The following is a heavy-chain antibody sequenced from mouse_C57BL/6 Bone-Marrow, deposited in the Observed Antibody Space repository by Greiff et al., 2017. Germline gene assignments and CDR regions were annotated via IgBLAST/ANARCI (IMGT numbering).Heavy chain of an antibody. V-gene: IGHV1-69*01. CDR3: ARGTPAWFAY. Sequence: VQLKQPGAELVMPGASVKLSCKASGYTFTSYWMHWVKQRPGQGLEWIGEIDPSDSYTNYNHKFKGKSTLTVDKSSSTAYMQLSSLTSEDSAVSYRARGTPAWFAYWGQGTLVTVSA. D-gene: IGHD3-3*01. CDR2: IDPSDSYT. CDR1: GYTFTSYW. J-gene: IGHJ3*01.